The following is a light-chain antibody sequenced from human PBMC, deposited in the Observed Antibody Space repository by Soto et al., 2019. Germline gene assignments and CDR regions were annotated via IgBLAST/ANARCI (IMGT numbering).Light chain of an antibody. CDR3: CLYAGSNTFA. CDR2: EVS. Sequence: QSVLTQPPSASGSPGQSVTIACTGTSSDVGGYNYVSWYQEHPGKAPKVIIYEVSKRPSGVPDRFSGYKSGNTASLTVSGLQAEDEANYYCCLYAGSNTFAFGTGTKVTVL. V-gene: IGLV2-8*01. CDR1: SSDVGGYNY. J-gene: IGLJ1*01.